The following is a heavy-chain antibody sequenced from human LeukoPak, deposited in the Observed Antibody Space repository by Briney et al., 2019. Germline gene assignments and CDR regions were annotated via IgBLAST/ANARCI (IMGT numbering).Heavy chain of an antibody. J-gene: IGHJ3*02. V-gene: IGHV3-23*01. CDR2: IKVSGDTT. CDR3: AKGLRYYAVMGDAFDM. D-gene: IGHD3-9*01. Sequence: GGSLRLSCAASGFTFYEYAMNGVRQTPDKGLEWIAVIKVSGDTTYYALAVKGRFTISRDNSKNTVSLQMNDLRAEDAAIYFCAKGLRYYAVMGDAFDMGGQRTRVGVSS. CDR1: GFTFYEYA.